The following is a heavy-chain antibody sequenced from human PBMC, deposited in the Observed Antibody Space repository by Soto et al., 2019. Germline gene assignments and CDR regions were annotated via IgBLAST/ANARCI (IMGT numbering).Heavy chain of an antibody. D-gene: IGHD3-22*01. CDR1: GGSVSSDNYY. CDR3: ARHYYDSSAYHFVGLDD. CDR2: IYYSGST. Sequence: SETLSLTCTVSGGSVSSDNYYWSWLRQSPGKGLEWIGYIYYSGSTYSNPSLNGRVTISVDTSKNQFSLKLSSVTAADTALYFCARHYYDSSAYHFVGLDDWGQGTLVTVSS. V-gene: IGHV4-30-4*01. J-gene: IGHJ4*02.